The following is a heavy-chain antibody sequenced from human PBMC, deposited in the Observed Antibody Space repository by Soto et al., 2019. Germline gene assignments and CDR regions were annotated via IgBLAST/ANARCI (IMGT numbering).Heavy chain of an antibody. CDR3: ARDHHSYYDTSGYYPYFDF. J-gene: IGHJ4*02. CDR1: GGSVNTAPYH. CDR2: IYYTGST. V-gene: IGHV4-61*01. D-gene: IGHD3-22*01. Sequence: SETLSLTCTVPGGSVNTAPYHWSWIRQSPRNGLEWIGNIYYTGSTNYNPSFESRVAISLDTSNNHFSLRLTSLTAADTAVYFCARDHHSYYDTSGYYPYFDFWGQGTLVTVSS.